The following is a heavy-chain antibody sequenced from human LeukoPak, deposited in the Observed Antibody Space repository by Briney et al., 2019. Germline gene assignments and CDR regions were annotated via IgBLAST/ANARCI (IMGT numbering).Heavy chain of an antibody. CDR2: IYPGDSDT. CDR1: GYSFTSYW. Sequence: GESLKISCKGSGYSFTSYWIGWVRQMPGKGLEWMGIIYPGDSDTRYSPSFQGQVTISADKSTSTAYLQWSSLKASDTAMYYCARHGPYSSGWYMVGYWGQGTLVTVSS. J-gene: IGHJ4*02. V-gene: IGHV5-51*01. D-gene: IGHD6-19*01. CDR3: ARHGPYSSGWYMVGY.